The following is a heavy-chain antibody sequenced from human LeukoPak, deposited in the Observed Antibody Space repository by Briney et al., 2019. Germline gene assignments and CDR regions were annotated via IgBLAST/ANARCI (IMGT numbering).Heavy chain of an antibody. V-gene: IGHV4-59*12. CDR3: ARAPHFFDTSGSRYYFDY. J-gene: IGHJ4*02. D-gene: IGHD3-22*01. CDR1: GGSISSYY. Sequence: PSETLSLTCTVSGGSISSYYWSWIRQPPGKGLEWIGSIYYSGNTCYSPSLMSRVTISVDTSKNQFSLNLSSVTAADTAVYYCARAPHFFDTSGSRYYFDYWGQGALVTVSS. CDR2: IYYSGNT.